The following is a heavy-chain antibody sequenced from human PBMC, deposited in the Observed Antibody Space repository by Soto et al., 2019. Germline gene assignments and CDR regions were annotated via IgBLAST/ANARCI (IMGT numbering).Heavy chain of an antibody. CDR1: GGSISSGGYY. D-gene: IGHD5-18*01. Sequence: TLSLTCTVSGGSISSGGYYWSWIRQHPGKGLEWIGYIYYSGSTYYNPSLKSRVTISVDTSKNQFSLKLSSVTAADTAVYYRARMDTAYDAFDIWGQGTMVTVSS. CDR3: ARMDTAYDAFDI. V-gene: IGHV4-31*03. CDR2: IYYSGST. J-gene: IGHJ3*02.